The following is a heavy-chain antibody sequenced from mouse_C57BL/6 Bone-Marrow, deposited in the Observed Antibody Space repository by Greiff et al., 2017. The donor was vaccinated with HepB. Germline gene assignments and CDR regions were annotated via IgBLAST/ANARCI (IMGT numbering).Heavy chain of an antibody. CDR3: AREGSSYRYFDV. J-gene: IGHJ1*03. V-gene: IGHV1-69*01. CDR1: GYTFPSYW. D-gene: IGHD1-1*01. Sequence: QVQLQQPGAELVMPGASVKLSCKAPGYTFPSYWMHWVRQRPGQGLEWIGEFDPSDSYTNYNQKFKGKSTLTVDKSSSTAYMQLSSLTSEDSAVYYCAREGSSYRYFDVWGTGTTVTVSS. CDR2: FDPSDSYT.